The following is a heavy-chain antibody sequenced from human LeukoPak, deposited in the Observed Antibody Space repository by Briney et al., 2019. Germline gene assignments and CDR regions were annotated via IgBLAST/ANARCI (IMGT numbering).Heavy chain of an antibody. D-gene: IGHD2-2*01. CDR1: GYTFTGYY. CDR3: AREPIVVPAAMTNDAFDI. CDR2: INPSSGGT. V-gene: IGHV1-2*02. Sequence: GASVKVSCKASGYTFTGYYMHWERQAPGQGLEWMGWINPSSGGTNYAQKFQGRVTMTRDTSISTAYMELSRLRSDDTAVYYCAREPIVVPAAMTNDAFDIWGQGTMVTVSS. J-gene: IGHJ3*02.